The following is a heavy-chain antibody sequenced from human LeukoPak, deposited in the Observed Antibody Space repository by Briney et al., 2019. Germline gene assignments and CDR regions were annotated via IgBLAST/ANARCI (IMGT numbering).Heavy chain of an antibody. CDR3: VRHDGRGGATMGAFDS. CDR2: VYYGRTT. Sequence: SETLSLTCTVSAGSFISSSHHWGWIRQSPGKGLGWIGTVYYGRTTYYNPSLDGRVTISLDTSANHFSLQLNSVTAADTAVYYCVRHDGRGGATMGAFDSWGQGSLVTVSS. CDR1: AGSFISSSHH. J-gene: IGHJ5*01. D-gene: IGHD5-12*01. V-gene: IGHV4-39*01.